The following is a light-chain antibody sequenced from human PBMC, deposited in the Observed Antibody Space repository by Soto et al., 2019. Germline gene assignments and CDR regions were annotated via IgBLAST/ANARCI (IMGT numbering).Light chain of an antibody. CDR3: QQYNNFPYT. V-gene: IGKV3-15*01. J-gene: IGKJ2*01. CDR1: QHVSSN. CDR2: SAS. Sequence: EIVMTQSPATLSVSPGGSATLSCRASQHVSSNFAWYRQKPGQAPTLLIYSASTRATGIPASFSGSGSGTEITLTHRSLQSEDFKFYDCQQYNNFPYTFGQGTKLEIK.